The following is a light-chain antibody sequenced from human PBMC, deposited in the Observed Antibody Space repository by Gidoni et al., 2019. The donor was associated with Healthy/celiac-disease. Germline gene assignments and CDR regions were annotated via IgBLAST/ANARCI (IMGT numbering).Light chain of an antibody. J-gene: IGLJ3*02. V-gene: IGLV2-14*01. CDR1: SSDVGGYNY. CDR2: DVS. CDR3: SSDTSSSTLVV. Sequence: QSALTQPASVSGSPGQSITISCTGTSSDVGGYNYVSCYQQHTGKAPKLLIYDVSNRPSGVSNRFSGSKSGNTASLTISALQAEDEADYYCSSDTSSSTLVVFGGGTKPTVL.